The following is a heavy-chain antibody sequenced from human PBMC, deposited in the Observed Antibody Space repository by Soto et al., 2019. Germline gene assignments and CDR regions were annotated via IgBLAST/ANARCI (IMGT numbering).Heavy chain of an antibody. CDR2: ISSSTSYV. CDR3: ARDPSEGRVGNWFES. CDR1: GFTFSRYG. J-gene: IGHJ5*01. V-gene: IGHV3-21*02. Sequence: EVQLVESGGGLVKPXGSLRLSCAASGFTFSRYGMNWLRQAPGKGLEWVASISSSTSYVYYADSVKGRFSTSRDNAKNILYLEMYGLRTEDTAVYYCARDPSEGRVGNWFESWGQGTLVTVSS. D-gene: IGHD2-2*01.